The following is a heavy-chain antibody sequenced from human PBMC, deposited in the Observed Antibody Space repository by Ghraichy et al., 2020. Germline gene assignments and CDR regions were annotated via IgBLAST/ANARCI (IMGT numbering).Heavy chain of an antibody. J-gene: IGHJ4*02. Sequence: GGSLRLSCEASGFTFSSHSMNWVRQAPGKGLEWISYIISSGNTVDYADSVKGRFIISRDNAKNSLYLQMNSLRDEDTAVYYCARGRPYYFDYWGQGTLVTVSS. CDR1: GFTFSSHS. CDR2: IISSGNTV. CDR3: ARGRPYYFDY. D-gene: IGHD6-25*01. V-gene: IGHV3-48*02.